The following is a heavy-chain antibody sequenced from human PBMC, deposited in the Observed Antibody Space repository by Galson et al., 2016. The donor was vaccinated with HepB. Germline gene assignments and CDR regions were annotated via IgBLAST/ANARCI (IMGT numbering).Heavy chain of an antibody. J-gene: IGHJ6*04. D-gene: IGHD4-17*01. CDR1: GFTVSSDY. Sequence: SLRLSCAVSGFTVSSDYMSWVRPAPGKELEWVSVIYSGVDTYYADSVKGLFTIPRNNSKHKLYLQMSSMRTEDTAVYFCARGPGLRNAMGGWGKGTTVTVSS. CDR2: IYSGVDT. CDR3: ARGPGLRNAMGG. V-gene: IGHV3-66*02.